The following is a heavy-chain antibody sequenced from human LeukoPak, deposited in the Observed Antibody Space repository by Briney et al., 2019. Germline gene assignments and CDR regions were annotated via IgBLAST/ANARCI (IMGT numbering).Heavy chain of an antibody. J-gene: IGHJ5*02. CDR3: ARYRNDWFDP. CDR1: GGSISSYY. V-gene: IGHV4-59*08. Sequence: SETLSHTCTVSGGSISSYYLSWIRQPPGKGLEWIGYFYYSGSTNYNPSLKSRVTISVDTFKNQFSLKLSSVTAADTAVYYCARYRNDWFDPWGQGTPVTVSS. CDR2: FYYSGST.